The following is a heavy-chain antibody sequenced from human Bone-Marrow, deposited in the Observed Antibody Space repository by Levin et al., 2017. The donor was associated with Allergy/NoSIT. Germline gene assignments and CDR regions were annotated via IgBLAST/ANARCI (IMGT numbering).Heavy chain of an antibody. CDR3: GRVGFYHGSGSLDS. D-gene: IGHD3-10*01. CDR1: GYTFANFG. V-gene: IGHV1-18*01. J-gene: IGHJ4*02. CDR2: ISGNNGNR. Sequence: ASVKVSCKASGYTFANFGFTWVRQAPGQGLEWMGYISGNNGNRKYAQKLEGRVSLTTDTSTSTAYLELRSLRSDDTAVYYCGRVGFYHGSGSLDSWGQGTLVTVSS.